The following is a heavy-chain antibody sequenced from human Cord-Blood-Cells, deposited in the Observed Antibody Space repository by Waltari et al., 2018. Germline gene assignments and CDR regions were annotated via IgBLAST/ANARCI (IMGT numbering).Heavy chain of an antibody. Sequence: QVQLVQSGAEVKKPGSSVKVSCKASGGTFSSYAISWVRQAPGKGRGWEGGIVPFFGTANDETKFQGRVTIPAGESTSTAYRELSSLRSEDTAVYYCARDAPNWGGGAFDIWGQGTMVTVSS. V-gene: IGHV1-69*01. CDR3: ARDAPNWGGGAFDI. CDR2: IVPFFGTA. CDR1: GGTFSSYA. D-gene: IGHD7-27*01. J-gene: IGHJ3*02.